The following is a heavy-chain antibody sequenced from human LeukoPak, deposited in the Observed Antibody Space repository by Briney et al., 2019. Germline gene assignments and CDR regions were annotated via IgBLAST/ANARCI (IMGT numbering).Heavy chain of an antibody. V-gene: IGHV4-59*01. CDR2: IYYSGGT. D-gene: IGHD3-10*01. Sequence: SETLSLTCTVSGGSISSYYWSWIRQPPGKGLEWIGYIYYSGGTNYNPSLKSRVIISVDTSKNQFSLKLSSVTAADTAVYYCARSRTTMVRGSPNWSFDYWGQGILVTVSS. J-gene: IGHJ4*02. CDR3: ARSRTTMVRGSPNWSFDY. CDR1: GGSISSYY.